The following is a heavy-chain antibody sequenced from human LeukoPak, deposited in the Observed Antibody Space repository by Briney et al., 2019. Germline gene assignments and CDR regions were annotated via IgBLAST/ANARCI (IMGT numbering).Heavy chain of an antibody. V-gene: IGHV3-21*01. Sequence: GGSLRLSCAASGFTFSSYSMNWVRQAPGKGLEWVSSISSSSSYIYYADSVKGRFTISRDNAKNSLYLQMNSLRAEDTAVYYCARDLGVITIFGVVPYAFDIWGQGTMVTVSS. CDR1: GFTFSSYS. CDR2: ISSSSSYI. D-gene: IGHD3-3*01. CDR3: ARDLGVITIFGVVPYAFDI. J-gene: IGHJ3*02.